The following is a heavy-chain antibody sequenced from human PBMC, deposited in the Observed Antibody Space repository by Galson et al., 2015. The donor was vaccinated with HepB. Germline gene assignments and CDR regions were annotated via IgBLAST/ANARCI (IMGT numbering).Heavy chain of an antibody. V-gene: IGHV3-30-3*01. CDR1: GFTFSTYA. CDR3: ARHNRPGGFAQYMDV. J-gene: IGHJ6*03. D-gene: IGHD5-12*01. CDR2: ISYDGSNK. Sequence: SLRLSCAASGFTFSTYAMHWVRQAPGKGLEWVAVISYDGSNKYYADSVKGRFTISSDNSKNTLYLQMNSLRAEDTAVYYCARHNRPGGFAQYMDVWGKGTTVTVSS.